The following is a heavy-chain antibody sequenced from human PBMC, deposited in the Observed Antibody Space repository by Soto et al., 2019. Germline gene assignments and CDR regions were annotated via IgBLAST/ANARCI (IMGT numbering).Heavy chain of an antibody. J-gene: IGHJ4*02. CDR1: GSSSDPFT. CDR2: LSWDRSTV. D-gene: IGHD2-2*01. CDR3: AVSSPDIVVLPSTVYFTS. V-gene: IGHV3-9*02. Sequence: PAGSLTLTCVASGSSSDPFTMHWVRELPGKGLEWVAGLSWDRSTVAYADSVQGRFTISRDHAKNSVDLLMDSLRPDDTALYFCAVSSPDIVVLPSTVYFTSWGPGTQVTVSS.